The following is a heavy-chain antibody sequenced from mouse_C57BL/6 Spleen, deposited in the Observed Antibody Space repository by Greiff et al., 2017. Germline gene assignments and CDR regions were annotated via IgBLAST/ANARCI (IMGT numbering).Heavy chain of an antibody. CDR3: ARRDDYDEAYFDY. D-gene: IGHD2-4*01. J-gene: IGHJ2*01. Sequence: EVHLVESGPELVKPGASVKISCKASGYSFTGYYMNWVKQSPEKSLEWIGEINPSTGGTTYNQKFKAKATLTVDKSSSTAYMQLKSLTSEDSAVYYCARRDDYDEAYFDYWGQGTTLTVSS. V-gene: IGHV1-42*01. CDR2: INPSTGGT. CDR1: GYSFTGYY.